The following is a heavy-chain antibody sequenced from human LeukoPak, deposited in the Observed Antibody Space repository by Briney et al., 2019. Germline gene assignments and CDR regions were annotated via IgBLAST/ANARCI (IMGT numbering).Heavy chain of an antibody. CDR1: GYTFTGYY. Sequence: GASVKVSCKASGYTFTGYYMHWVRQAPGQGLEWMGWINPNSGGTNYAQKFQGRVTMTRDTSISTAYMELSRLRSDDTAVYYCARDVTIGGWLRPPLDPWGQGTLVTVSS. CDR2: INPNSGGT. D-gene: IGHD5-12*01. CDR3: ARDVTIGGWLRPPLDP. V-gene: IGHV1-2*02. J-gene: IGHJ5*02.